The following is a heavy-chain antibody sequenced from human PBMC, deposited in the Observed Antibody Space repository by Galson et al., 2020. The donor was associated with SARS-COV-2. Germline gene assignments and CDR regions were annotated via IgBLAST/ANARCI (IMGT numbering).Heavy chain of an antibody. J-gene: IGHJ5*02. CDR2: FDPEDGET. D-gene: IGHD3-10*01. V-gene: IGHV1-24*01. CDR1: GYTLTELS. Sequence: GESLKISCKVSGYTLTELSMHWVRQAPGKGLAWMGGFDPEDGETIYAQKFQGRVTMTEDTSTDTAYMELSSLRSEDTAVYYCATGPAYYYGSGSLNWFDPWGQGTLVTVSS. CDR3: ATGPAYYYGSGSLNWFDP.